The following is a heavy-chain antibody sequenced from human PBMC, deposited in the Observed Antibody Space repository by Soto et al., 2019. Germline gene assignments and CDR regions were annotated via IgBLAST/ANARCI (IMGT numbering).Heavy chain of an antibody. Sequence: PSETLSLTCTVSGGSMSSYYWSWIRQSPGKGLQYIGYIYYSESTNYNPSLKSRVTISVDTSRNQFSLTLSSVTAADTAVYYCASGWGEREGYGMDVWGQGTTVTVSS. V-gene: IGHV4-59*08. CDR1: GGSMSSYY. J-gene: IGHJ6*02. CDR3: ASGWGEREGYGMDV. CDR2: IYYSEST. D-gene: IGHD3-16*01.